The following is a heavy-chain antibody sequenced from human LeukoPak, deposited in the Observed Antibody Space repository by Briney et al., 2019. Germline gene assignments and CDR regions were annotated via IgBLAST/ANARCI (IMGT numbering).Heavy chain of an antibody. CDR1: GFSVSSKY. CDR2: IYSGGTT. Sequence: PGGSLRLSCAASGFSVSSKYMSWVRQAPGKGLEWVSVIYSGGTTDYADSVKGRFTISRDNSKNTLYLQMNSLRAEDTAVYYCARDGGQQWELLSFDYWGQGTLVTVSS. D-gene: IGHD1-26*01. CDR3: ARDGGQQWELLSFDY. V-gene: IGHV3-53*01. J-gene: IGHJ4*02.